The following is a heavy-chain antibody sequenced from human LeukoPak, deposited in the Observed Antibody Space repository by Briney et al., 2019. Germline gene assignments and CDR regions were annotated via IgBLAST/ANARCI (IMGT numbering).Heavy chain of an antibody. CDR3: ARGVWFGEFDFGY. CDR2: ISSSSSTI. J-gene: IGHJ4*02. CDR1: GFTFSSYS. D-gene: IGHD3-10*01. Sequence: PGGSLRLSCAASGFTFSSYSMNWVRQAPGKGLEWVSYISSSSSTIYYADSVKGRFTISRDNAKNSLYLQMNSLRAEDTAVYYCARGVWFGEFDFGYWGQGTLVTVSS. V-gene: IGHV3-48*04.